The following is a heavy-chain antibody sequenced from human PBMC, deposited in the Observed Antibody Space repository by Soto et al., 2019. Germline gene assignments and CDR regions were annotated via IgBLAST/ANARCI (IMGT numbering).Heavy chain of an antibody. J-gene: IGHJ4*02. CDR2: ISAYNGNT. CDR3: LSSGYDILTGYYSFDY. V-gene: IGHV1-18*01. Sequence: ASVKVSCKASGYTFTSYGISWVRQAPGQGLEWMGWISAYNGNTNYAQKLQGRVTMTIDTSTSTAYMELRSLRSDDTAVYYCLSSGYDILTGYYSFDYWGQGTLVTVSS. D-gene: IGHD3-9*01. CDR1: GYTFTSYG.